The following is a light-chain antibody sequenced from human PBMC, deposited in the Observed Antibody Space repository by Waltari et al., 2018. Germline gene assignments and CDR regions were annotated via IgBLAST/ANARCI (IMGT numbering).Light chain of an antibody. CDR2: DKN. CDR1: SLRSYY. V-gene: IGLV3-19*01. CDR3: HSRDGSGVGGS. J-gene: IGLJ2*01. Sequence: SSELTQDPAVSVAMGQTVRITCQGDSLRSYYASWYQQRHRQAPIIVMYDKNTRPSGVPDRFSGSSSDDAASLTITGAQAEDEGSYYCHSRDGSGVGGSFGGGTKLTVL.